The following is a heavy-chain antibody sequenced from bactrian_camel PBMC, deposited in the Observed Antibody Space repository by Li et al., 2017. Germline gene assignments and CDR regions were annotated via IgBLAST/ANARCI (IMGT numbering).Heavy chain of an antibody. CDR3: AAERLDYRCNIRTNFGA. Sequence: VQLVESGGGSVQPGESLNLSCSASEFTFRAWDMSWVRQAPGKEREAVAMYYIGGVNSYLESVKGRFTVSKDNAKRTLYLEMNSLKPEDTGMYFCAAERLDYRCNIRTNFGAYGQGTQVTVS. J-gene: IGHJ6*01. V-gene: IGHV3S40*01. CDR1: EFTFRAWD. D-gene: IGHD5*01. CDR2: YYIGGVNS.